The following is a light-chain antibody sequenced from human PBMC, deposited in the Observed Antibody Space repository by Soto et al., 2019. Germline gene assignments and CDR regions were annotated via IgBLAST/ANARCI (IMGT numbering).Light chain of an antibody. J-gene: IGLJ1*01. CDR1: SSDVGIYNY. V-gene: IGLV2-11*01. CDR3: CSYGGSPRYV. Sequence: QSALTQPRSVSGSPGQSVTISCTGTSSDVGIYNYVSWYQQHPGKAPKVMIYDVSERPSGVPDRFSGSKSGNTASLTISGLQAEDEADYYCCSYGGSPRYVFGTGTKLTVL. CDR2: DVS.